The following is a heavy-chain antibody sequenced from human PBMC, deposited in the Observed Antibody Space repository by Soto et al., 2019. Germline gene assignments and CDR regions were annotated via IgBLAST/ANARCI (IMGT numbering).Heavy chain of an antibody. CDR3: ARGPMGGYRSTSRKYYFDY. V-gene: IGHV1-18*01. Sequence: ASVKVSCKASGYTFTSYGISWLRQAPGQGLEWMGWISAYNGNTNYAQKLQGRVTMTTDTSTSTAYMELRSLRSDDTAVYYCARGPMGGYRSTSRKYYFDYWGQGTLVTVSS. J-gene: IGHJ4*02. CDR1: GYTFTSYG. D-gene: IGHD6-13*01. CDR2: ISAYNGNT.